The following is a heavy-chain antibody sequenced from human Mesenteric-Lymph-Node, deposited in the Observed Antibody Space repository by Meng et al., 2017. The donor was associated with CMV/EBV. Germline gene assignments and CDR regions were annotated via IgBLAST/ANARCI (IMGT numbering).Heavy chain of an antibody. CDR3: AHRSDILTGYYPPPFDY. Sequence: FSLSTSAGGVGWIRQPPGKALEWLALIYWDDDKRYSPSLKSRLTITKDTSKNQVVLRMTNVDPVDTATYYCAHRSDILTGYYPPPFDYWGQGTLVTVSS. CDR1: FSLSTSAGG. V-gene: IGHV2-5*02. J-gene: IGHJ4*02. CDR2: IYWDDDK. D-gene: IGHD3-9*01.